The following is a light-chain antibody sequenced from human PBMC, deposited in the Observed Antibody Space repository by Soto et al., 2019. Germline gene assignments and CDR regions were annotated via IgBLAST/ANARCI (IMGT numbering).Light chain of an antibody. Sequence: EIVLTQSPGTLSLSPGERATPSCRASQSVTSSYLAWYQQKPGQAPRLLIYGASSRATGIPDRFSGSGSGTDFTLTISRLEPEDVAVYYCQQYGTSPRKFGQGTKVDIK. CDR2: GAS. CDR1: QSVTSSY. CDR3: QQYGTSPRK. J-gene: IGKJ1*01. V-gene: IGKV3-20*01.